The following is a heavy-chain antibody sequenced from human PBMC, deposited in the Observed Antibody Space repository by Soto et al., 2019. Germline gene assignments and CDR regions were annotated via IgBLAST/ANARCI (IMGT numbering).Heavy chain of an antibody. CDR1: GYTFTSYD. CDR3: ARGIN. Sequence: QVQLVQSGAEVKRPGASVRGSCKASGYTFTSYDINWVRQATGQGLECLGWMNPNSGNTGYAQKFQGRITLTRSTSTSTAYMELTSLRYEDTAVYYCARGINWGQGTMVTVSS. V-gene: IGHV1-8*01. CDR2: MNPNSGNT. J-gene: IGHJ3*01.